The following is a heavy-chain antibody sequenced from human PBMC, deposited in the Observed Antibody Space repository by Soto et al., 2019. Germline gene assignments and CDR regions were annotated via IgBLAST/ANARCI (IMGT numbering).Heavy chain of an antibody. J-gene: IGHJ4*02. V-gene: IGHV3-21*01. CDR3: AKLYWNPRYFDY. CDR1: GFTFSNYK. D-gene: IGHD1-1*01. Sequence: GGSLRLSCAASGFTFSNYKMNWVRQAPGKGLEWISAISSGDSYIYYADSVKGRFTISRDDAKNSLYLQMSSLSVEDTAVYYCAKLYWNPRYFDYWGQGARVTVSS. CDR2: ISSGDSYI.